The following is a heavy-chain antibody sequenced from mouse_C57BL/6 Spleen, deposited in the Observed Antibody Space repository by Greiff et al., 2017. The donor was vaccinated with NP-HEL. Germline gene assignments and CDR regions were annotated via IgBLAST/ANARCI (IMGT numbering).Heavy chain of an antibody. CDR2: IRLKSDNYAT. V-gene: IGHV6-3*01. Sequence: EVKVEESGGGLVQPGGSMKLSCVASGFTFSNYWMNWVRQSPEKGLEWVAQIRLKSDNYATHYAESVKGRFTISRDDSKSSVYLQMNNLRAEDTGIYYCTGGYYDYPYYFDYWGQGTTLTVSS. J-gene: IGHJ2*01. CDR3: TGGYYDYPYYFDY. CDR1: GFTFSNYW. D-gene: IGHD2-4*01.